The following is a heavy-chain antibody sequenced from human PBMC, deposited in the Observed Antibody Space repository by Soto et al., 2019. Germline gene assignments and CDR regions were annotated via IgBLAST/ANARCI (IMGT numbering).Heavy chain of an antibody. V-gene: IGHV1-8*01. CDR1: VYSFTSYH. D-gene: IGHD1-1*01. J-gene: IGHJ6*02. Sequence: SLKVSRKAFVYSFTSYHSNWVRQTTGQGLEWMGWMNPNSGNTGYAQKFQGRVTMTRNTSISTAYMDLSSLRSEATDVYYCGRGFEQGVEQFGCYYYSVMAFWGQGTTVTVSS. CDR3: GRGFEQGVEQFGCYYYSVMAF. CDR2: MNPNSGNT.